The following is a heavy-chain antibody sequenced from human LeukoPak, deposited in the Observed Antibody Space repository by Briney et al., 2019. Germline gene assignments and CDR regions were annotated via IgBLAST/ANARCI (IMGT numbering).Heavy chain of an antibody. CDR3: ARDKYSSGWYGFDP. CDR1: GDSIGSNY. CDR2: IYTSGST. D-gene: IGHD6-19*01. Sequence: SETLSLTCTVSGDSIGSNYWSWIRQPAGKGLEWIGRIYTSGSTNYNPSLKSRVTISVDKSKNQFSLKLSSVTAADTAVYYCARDKYSSGWYGFDPWGQGTLVTVSS. V-gene: IGHV4-4*07. J-gene: IGHJ5*02.